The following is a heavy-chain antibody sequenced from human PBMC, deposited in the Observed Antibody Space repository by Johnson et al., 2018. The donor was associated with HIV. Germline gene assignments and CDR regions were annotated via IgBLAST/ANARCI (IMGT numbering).Heavy chain of an antibody. CDR2: IRYDGSNK. CDR1: GFTFSSYG. CDR3: ARRDYNWNSAFDI. D-gene: IGHD1-7*01. Sequence: QVQLVESGGGVVQPGGSLRLSCAASGFTFSSYGMHWVRQAPGKGLEWVAFIRYDGSNKYYADSVKGRFTISRDNAKNSLYLQMNSLRAEDTAVYYCARRDYNWNSAFDIWGQGTMVTVSS. V-gene: IGHV3-30*02. J-gene: IGHJ3*02.